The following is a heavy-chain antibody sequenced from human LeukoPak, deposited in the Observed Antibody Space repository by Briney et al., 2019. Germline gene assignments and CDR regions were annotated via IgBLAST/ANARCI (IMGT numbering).Heavy chain of an antibody. J-gene: IGHJ6*03. D-gene: IGHD5-12*01. CDR3: ARGLWRGGYDLRYYYYMDI. Sequence: GESLKISCNASGYTFTSYDINWVRQATGQGREWMGCMNPNSGNTGYAQKFQGRVTITRNTSISTDYMELSSLRAEDTAVYYCARGLWRGGYDLRYYYYMDIWGKGTKVTVS. V-gene: IGHV1-8*03. CDR1: GYTFTSYD. CDR2: MNPNSGNT.